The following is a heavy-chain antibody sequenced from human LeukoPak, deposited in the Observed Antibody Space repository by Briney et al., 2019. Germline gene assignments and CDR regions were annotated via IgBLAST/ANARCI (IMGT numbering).Heavy chain of an antibody. CDR2: ISAYNGNT. Sequence: ASVKVSCKASGYTFTSYGISWVRQAPGQGLEWMGWISAYNGNTNYAQKLQGRVTMTTDTSTSTAYMELRSLRSDDTAVYYCARDPLSGYSSGWYGPEPSYFDYWGQGTLVTVSS. J-gene: IGHJ4*02. CDR3: ARDPLSGYSSGWYGPEPSYFDY. D-gene: IGHD6-19*01. V-gene: IGHV1-18*01. CDR1: GYTFTSYG.